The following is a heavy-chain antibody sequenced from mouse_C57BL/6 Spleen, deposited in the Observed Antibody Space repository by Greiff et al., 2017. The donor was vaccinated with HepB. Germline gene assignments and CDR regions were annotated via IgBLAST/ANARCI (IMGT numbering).Heavy chain of an antibody. CDR3: ARDDLRRDAMDY. CDR2: IYPGSGST. CDR1: GYTFTSYW. J-gene: IGHJ4*01. V-gene: IGHV1-55*01. Sequence: QVQLQQPGAELVKPGASVKMSCKASGYTFTSYWITWVKQRPGQGLEWIGDIYPGSGSTNYNEKFKSKATLTVDTSSSTAYMQLSSLTSEDSAVYYGARDDLRRDAMDYWGQGTSVTVSS. D-gene: IGHD2-12*01.